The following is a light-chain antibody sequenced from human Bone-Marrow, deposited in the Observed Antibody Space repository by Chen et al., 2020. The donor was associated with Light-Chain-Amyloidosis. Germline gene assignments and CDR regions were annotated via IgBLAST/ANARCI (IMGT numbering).Light chain of an antibody. V-gene: IGLV6-57*01. Sequence: NFMLTQPHSVSESPGKTVIISCTRSSGSIATTYVQWYQQRPGSSPTTVIYEDDQRPSGVPDRFSGSIDRSSNSASITISGLKTEDEADYDCQSYQGSSQGVFGGGTKLTVL. J-gene: IGLJ3*02. CDR3: QSYQGSSQGV. CDR1: SGSIATTY. CDR2: EDD.